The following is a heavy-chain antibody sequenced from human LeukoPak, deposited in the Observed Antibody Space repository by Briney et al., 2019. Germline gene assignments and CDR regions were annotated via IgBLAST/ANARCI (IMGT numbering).Heavy chain of an antibody. J-gene: IGHJ4*02. CDR3: ADGDQQLY. V-gene: IGHV3-11*01. CDR1: GFLYGLYH. D-gene: IGHD6-13*01. Sequence: SGVPVTLPCAVCGFLYGLYHKIWLRQARGRGLEWVSYISSSGSTIYYADSVKGRFNISRDNAKNSLYLQMNSLRAEDTAVYYCADGDQQLYWGQGTLVTVSS. CDR2: ISSSGSTI.